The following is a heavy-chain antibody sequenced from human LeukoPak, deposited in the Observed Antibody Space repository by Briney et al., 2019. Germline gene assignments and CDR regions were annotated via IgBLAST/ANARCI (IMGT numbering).Heavy chain of an antibody. V-gene: IGHV4-59*12. J-gene: IGHJ6*02. CDR1: GASISKYY. Sequence: SETLSLTCTVFGASISKYYWSWIRQPPGKGLEWMGYAYSSGSTNYNPSLKSRVTISVDKSKNQFSLKLSSVTAADTAVYYCARERADPNYYYYGMDVWGQGTTVTVSS. CDR3: ARERADPNYYYYGMDV. CDR2: AYSSGST.